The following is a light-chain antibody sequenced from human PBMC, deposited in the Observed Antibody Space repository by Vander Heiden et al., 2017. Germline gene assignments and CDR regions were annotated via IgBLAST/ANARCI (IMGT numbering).Light chain of an antibody. V-gene: IGKV1-39*01. CDR3: QQNDSNPPYT. J-gene: IGKJ2*01. CDR1: QSISSY. CDR2: AAS. Sequence: DIQMTQSPSSLSASVGDRVTITCRASQSISSYLNWYQQKPGKAPKLLIYAASSLQSGVPSRFSGSGYGKDFTLTISSRQPEDFAPYYCQQNDSNPPYTFGQGTKMEIK.